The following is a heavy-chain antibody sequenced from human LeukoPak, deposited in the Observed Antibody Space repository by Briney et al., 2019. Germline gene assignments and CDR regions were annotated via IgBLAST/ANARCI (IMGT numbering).Heavy chain of an antibody. CDR1: GGSISSESFY. CDR2: MYPNGNF. D-gene: IGHD6-19*01. CDR3: ARGAGQWLGPFDP. Sequence: SQTLSLTCTVSGGSISSESFYWNWIRQPAGKGLEWIGRMYPNGNFNYNPSLKSRVTISIDTSKNQFSLKLTSVTAADTAVYYCARGAGQWLGPFDPWGQGILVTVSS. V-gene: IGHV4-61*02. J-gene: IGHJ5*02.